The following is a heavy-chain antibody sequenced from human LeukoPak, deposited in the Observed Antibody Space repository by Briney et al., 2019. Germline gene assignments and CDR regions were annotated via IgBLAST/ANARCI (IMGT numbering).Heavy chain of an antibody. D-gene: IGHD3-3*01. CDR1: GGSFSGYC. Sequence: SETLSLTCAVYGGSFSGYCWSWIRQPPGKGREWIGEVKHSGSTSYNPSLKSRVTIPADTSKNHFSLKLSSVTAADTPVYYCATAGYDFWSAYYIRRHNWFDPWGQGTLVTVSS. J-gene: IGHJ5*02. V-gene: IGHV4-34*01. CDR2: VKHSGST. CDR3: ATAGYDFWSAYYIRRHNWFDP.